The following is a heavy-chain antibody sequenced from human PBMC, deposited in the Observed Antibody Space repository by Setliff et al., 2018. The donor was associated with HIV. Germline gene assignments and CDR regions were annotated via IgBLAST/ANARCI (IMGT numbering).Heavy chain of an antibody. V-gene: IGHV4-39*02. CDR1: GGSISSGSFY. Sequence: SETLSLTCTVSGGSISSGSFYWGWIRQPPGKGLELIGSIYYIGSTSYNPSLKSRVTISVDTSNNQFSLKLTSVTAADTAVYYCARDRRSIFGVDTKNWFDPWGQGTLVTVSS. CDR2: IYYIGST. J-gene: IGHJ5*02. D-gene: IGHD3-3*01. CDR3: ARDRRSIFGVDTKNWFDP.